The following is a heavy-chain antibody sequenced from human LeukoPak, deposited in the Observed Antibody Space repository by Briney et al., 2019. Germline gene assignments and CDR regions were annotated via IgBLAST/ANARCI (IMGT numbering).Heavy chain of an antibody. J-gene: IGHJ4*02. CDR2: ISYDGSNK. CDR3: ARPMLDDYDFWSGYYTGSLDY. D-gene: IGHD3-3*01. Sequence: GGSLRLSCAASGFTFSSYAMHWVRQAPGKELEWVAVISYDGSNKYYADSVKGRFTISRDNSKNTLYLQMNSLRAEDTAMYYCARPMLDDYDFWSGYYTGSLDYWGQGTLVTVSS. V-gene: IGHV3-30-3*01. CDR1: GFTFSSYA.